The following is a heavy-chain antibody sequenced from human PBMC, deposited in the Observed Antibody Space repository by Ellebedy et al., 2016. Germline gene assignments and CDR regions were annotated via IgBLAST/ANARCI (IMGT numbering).Heavy chain of an antibody. D-gene: IGHD5-12*01. CDR3: ARLKGIYYWYFDL. J-gene: IGHJ2*01. CDR1: GFTFSSYS. CDR2: ISSSSSTI. Sequence: GESLKISCAASGFTFSSYSMNWVRQAPGKGLEWVSYISSSSSTIYYADSVKGRFTISRDNAKNSLYLQMNNLRAEDTAVYYCARLKGIYYWYFDLWGRGTLVTVSS. V-gene: IGHV3-48*01.